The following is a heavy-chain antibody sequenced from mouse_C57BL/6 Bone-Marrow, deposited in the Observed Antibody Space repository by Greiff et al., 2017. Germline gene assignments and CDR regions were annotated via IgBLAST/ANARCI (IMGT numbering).Heavy chain of an antibody. J-gene: IGHJ4*01. V-gene: IGHV1-49*01. D-gene: IGHD2-4*01. CDR1: YFAFMASA. Sequence: LQQSGAELVRPGSSVKLSCKDSYFAFMASAMHWVKQRPGHGLEWIGSFTMYSDATEYSENFKGKATLTANTSSSTADMELSSLTSEDSAVYYCAKSIYYEYDGFYYAMDYWGQGTSVTVSS. CDR2: FTMYSDAT. CDR3: AKSIYYEYDGFYYAMDY.